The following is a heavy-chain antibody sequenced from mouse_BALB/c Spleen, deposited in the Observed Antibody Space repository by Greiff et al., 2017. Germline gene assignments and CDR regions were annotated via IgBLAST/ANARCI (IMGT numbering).Heavy chain of an antibody. V-gene: IGHV1-5*01. CDR2: IYPGNSDT. D-gene: IGHD2-4*01. J-gene: IGHJ3*01. CDR1: GYSFTSYW. CDR3: KGTYYDYDWFAY. Sequence: DVKLQESGTVLARPGASVKMSCKASGYSFTSYWMHSVKQRPGQGLEWIGAIYPGNSDTSYNQKFKGKAKLTAVTSASTAYMELSSLTNEDSAVYYCKGTYYDYDWFAYWGQGTLVTVSA.